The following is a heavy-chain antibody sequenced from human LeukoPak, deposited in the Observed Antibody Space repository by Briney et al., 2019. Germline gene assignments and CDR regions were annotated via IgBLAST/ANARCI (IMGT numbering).Heavy chain of an antibody. J-gene: IGHJ3*02. Sequence: GGSLRLSCATSGFTFSNFEMNWVRKAPGKALEWVAFIRYDGSNKYYADSVKGRFTISRDNSKNTLYLQMNSLRAEDTAVYYCARLYHSSSWYERGAFDIWGQGTMVTVSS. D-gene: IGHD6-13*01. CDR2: IRYDGSNK. CDR3: ARLYHSSSWYERGAFDI. V-gene: IGHV3-30*02. CDR1: GFTFSNFE.